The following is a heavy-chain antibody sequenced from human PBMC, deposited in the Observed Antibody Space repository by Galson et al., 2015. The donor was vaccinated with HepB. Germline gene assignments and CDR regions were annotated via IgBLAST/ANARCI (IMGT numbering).Heavy chain of an antibody. CDR1: GFTFSSYG. J-gene: IGHJ4*02. Sequence: SLRLSCAASGFTFSSYGMHWVRQAPGKGLEWVAVIWYDGSNKYYADSVKGRFTISRDNSKNTLYLQMNSLRAEDTAVYYCAREDYYDSSGYVMDYWGQGTLVTVSS. V-gene: IGHV3-33*01. CDR2: IWYDGSNK. D-gene: IGHD3-22*01. CDR3: AREDYYDSSGYVMDY.